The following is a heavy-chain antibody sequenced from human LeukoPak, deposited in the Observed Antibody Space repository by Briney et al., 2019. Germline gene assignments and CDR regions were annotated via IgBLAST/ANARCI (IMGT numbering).Heavy chain of an antibody. CDR2: ISSSGSTI. Sequence: GGSLRLSCAASGFTFSSYSINWVRQALGKGLEWVSYISSSGSTIYYADSVKGRFTISRDNAKNSLYLQMNSLRAEDTAVYYCARDSSGWYDYWGQGTLVTVSS. CDR1: GFTFSSYS. D-gene: IGHD6-19*01. CDR3: ARDSSGWYDY. V-gene: IGHV3-48*01. J-gene: IGHJ4*02.